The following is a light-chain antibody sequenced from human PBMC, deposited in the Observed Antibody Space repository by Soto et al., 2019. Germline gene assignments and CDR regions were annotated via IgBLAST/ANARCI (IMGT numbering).Light chain of an antibody. V-gene: IGKV3-15*01. CDR1: QSVSSN. CDR2: GAS. CDR3: QQYNKRPLT. Sequence: EIVMTQSPVTLSVSPGERATLSCRASQSVSSNLAWYQQKPGQAPRLLIYGASTRATAIPARFSGSGSGTEFPLTISSLRSEDFAVYYCQQYNKRPLTFGGGTKVEIK. J-gene: IGKJ4*01.